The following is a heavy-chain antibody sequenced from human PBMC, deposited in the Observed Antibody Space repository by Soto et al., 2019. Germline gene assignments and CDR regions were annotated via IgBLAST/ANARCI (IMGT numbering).Heavy chain of an antibody. CDR1: GFTFRSYN. J-gene: IGHJ4*01. Sequence: DVQLVESGGGLVQPGGSLRLSCAASGFTFRSYNMNWVPQAPGKGLDWLSYISSSSSTIYYADSVKGRFTISRDNAKNSLYLQMNSLRDDDTAMYYCARGGTIAVTTIGVYWGQGTLVTVSS. CDR3: ARGGTIAVTTIGVY. D-gene: IGHD3-16*01. V-gene: IGHV3-48*02. CDR2: ISSSSSTI.